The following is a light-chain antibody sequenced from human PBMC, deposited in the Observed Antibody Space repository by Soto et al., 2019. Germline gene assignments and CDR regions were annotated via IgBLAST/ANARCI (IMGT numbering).Light chain of an antibody. CDR2: QIS. V-gene: IGKV2-24*01. CDR3: MQSLQLRT. J-gene: IGKJ1*01. Sequence: DIVLTQTPLSSPVTLGQPASFSCRSSRSLLHSDGDTYLSWLHQRPGQPPRLLIYQISKRLSGVPDRFSGSGAATSFTLKISRVEAQYVGIYFCMQSLQLRTFVQGTKVDSK. CDR1: RSLLHSDGDTY.